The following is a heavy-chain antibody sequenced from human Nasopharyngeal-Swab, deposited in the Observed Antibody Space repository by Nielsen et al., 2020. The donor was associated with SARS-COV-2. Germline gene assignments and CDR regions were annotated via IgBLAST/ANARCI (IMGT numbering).Heavy chain of an antibody. CDR2: LSSLGPP. CDR3: ARRTYDSLNSYWYFDL. Sequence: WIRQPPGEGLEWIGYLSSLGPPNSLPSLKSRVTMSVDTSKNQFSLKLTSVTAADTAVYYCARRTYDSLNSYWYFDLWGRGTLVTVSS. J-gene: IGHJ2*01. V-gene: IGHV4-61*07. D-gene: IGHD2/OR15-2a*01.